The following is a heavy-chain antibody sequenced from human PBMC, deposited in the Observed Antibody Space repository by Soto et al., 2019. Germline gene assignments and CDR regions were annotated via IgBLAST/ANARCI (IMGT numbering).Heavy chain of an antibody. CDR2: IWYDGSNK. J-gene: IGHJ1*01. CDR3: ARALGIAAAGFQH. Sequence: QVQLVESGGGVVQPGRSLRLSCAASGFTFSSYGMHWVRQAPGKGLEWVAVIWYDGSNKYYADSVKGRFTISRDNSKNTLLLQMNGLRADDRAVYYGARALGIAAAGFQHWGQGTLVTVSS. D-gene: IGHD6-25*01. V-gene: IGHV3-33*01. CDR1: GFTFSSYG.